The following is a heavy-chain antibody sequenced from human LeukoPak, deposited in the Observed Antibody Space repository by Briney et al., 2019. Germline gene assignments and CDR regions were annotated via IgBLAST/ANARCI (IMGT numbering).Heavy chain of an antibody. Sequence: SETLSLTCSVSGGSIRNYFWSWLRQPAGKGLEWLGRIYTSGSTDYNPSLRSRVTMSVDTSRNQFSLKLTSMTAADTAVYYCARESKSYDGSGFYHDYWGQGTLVAVSS. CDR2: IYTSGST. CDR3: ARESKSYDGSGFYHDY. V-gene: IGHV4-4*07. J-gene: IGHJ4*02. CDR1: GGSIRNYF. D-gene: IGHD3-22*01.